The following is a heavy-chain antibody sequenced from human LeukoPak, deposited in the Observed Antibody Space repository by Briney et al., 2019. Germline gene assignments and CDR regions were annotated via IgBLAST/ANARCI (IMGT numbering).Heavy chain of an antibody. D-gene: IGHD3-10*01. CDR1: GFTFSRYW. J-gene: IGHJ4*02. CDR2: INPDGSTT. V-gene: IGHV3-74*01. Sequence: PGGSLRLSCAASGFTFSRYWIHWVRQAPGKGLEWVSRINPDGSTTTYADSVKGRFTISRDNAKNSLYLQMNSLRAEDTAVYFCASLFSGSYYDGYYFHYWGQGTLVTVSS. CDR3: ASLFSGSYYDGYYFHY.